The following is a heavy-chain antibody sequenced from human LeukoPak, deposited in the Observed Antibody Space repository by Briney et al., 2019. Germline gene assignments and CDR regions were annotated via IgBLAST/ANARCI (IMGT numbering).Heavy chain of an antibody. V-gene: IGHV4-30-2*01. CDR1: GGSISSGGYY. Sequence: PSETLSLTCTVSGGSISSGGYYWSWIRQPPGKGLEWIGYIYHSGSTYYNPSLKSRVTISVDTSKNQFSLKLSSVTAADTAVYYCARHPLVERRLVGAEPRDYYYGMDVWGQGTTVTVSS. CDR3: ARHPLVERRLVGAEPRDYYYGMDV. CDR2: IYHSGST. D-gene: IGHD1-26*01. J-gene: IGHJ6*02.